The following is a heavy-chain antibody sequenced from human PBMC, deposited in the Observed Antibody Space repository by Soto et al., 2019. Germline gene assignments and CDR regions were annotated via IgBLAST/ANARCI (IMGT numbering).Heavy chain of an antibody. CDR3: ARGSPIEVVGYSYGLFDP. CDR2: IYYSGST. D-gene: IGHD5-18*01. CDR1: GGSISSYY. V-gene: IGHV4-59*01. Sequence: SETLSLTCTVSGGSISSYYWSWIRQPPGKGLEWIGYIYYSGSTNYNPSLKSRVTISVDTSKNQFSLKLSSVTAADTAVYYCARGSPIEVVGYSYGLFDPWGQGTLVTVSS. J-gene: IGHJ5*02.